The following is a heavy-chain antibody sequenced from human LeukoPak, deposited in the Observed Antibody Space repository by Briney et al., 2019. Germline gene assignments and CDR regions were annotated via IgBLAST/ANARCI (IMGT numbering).Heavy chain of an antibody. V-gene: IGHV3-23*01. Sequence: PGGSLRLSCSASGFTFSSYAMSWVRQAPGKGLDWVSAISGSGGSTYYADSVKGRLTISRDNSKNTLYLQMNSLRAEDTAVYYCATSGRARWISFDYWGQGTLVTVSS. CDR2: ISGSGGST. CDR1: GFTFSSYA. J-gene: IGHJ4*02. D-gene: IGHD2-2*03. CDR3: ATSGRARWISFDY.